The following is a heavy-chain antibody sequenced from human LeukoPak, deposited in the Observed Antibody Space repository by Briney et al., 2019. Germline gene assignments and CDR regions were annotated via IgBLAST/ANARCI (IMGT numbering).Heavy chain of an antibody. CDR3: ARRRYCSSTSCYHWFDP. CDR2: IYPGDSDT. D-gene: IGHD2-2*01. V-gene: IGHV5-51*01. J-gene: IGHJ5*02. Sequence: GESLKISCKGSGYSFTSYWIGWMRQMPGKGLEWMGIIYPGDSDTRYSPSFQGQVTISADKSISTAYLQWSSLKASDTAMYYCARRRYCSSTSCYHWFDPWGQGTLVTVSS. CDR1: GYSFTSYW.